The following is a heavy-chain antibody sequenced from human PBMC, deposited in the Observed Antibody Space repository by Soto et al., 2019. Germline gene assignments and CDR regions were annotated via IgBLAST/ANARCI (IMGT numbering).Heavy chain of an antibody. CDR1: GYIFTTYG. D-gene: IGHD6-6*01. CDR2: ISADSGYT. CDR3: ARDRPPGSLYGMDA. Sequence: QILLVQSGGEVEIPGASVTVSCEASGYIFTTYGLSWVRQTPAHGLEWMGWISADSGYTQYAQFLQGRVTMTRDTSTNTGYMQLRDLTSDDTGIYYCARDRPPGSLYGMDAWGQGTAVTVSS. V-gene: IGHV1-18*01. J-gene: IGHJ6*02.